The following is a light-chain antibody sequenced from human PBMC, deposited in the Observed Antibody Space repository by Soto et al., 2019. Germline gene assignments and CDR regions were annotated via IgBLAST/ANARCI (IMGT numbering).Light chain of an antibody. CDR1: HGIGTA. V-gene: IGKV3-15*01. Sequence: EIVMTQSPATLSVSPGEGATLSCRASHGIGTALAWYQQKPGQTPRLLMYGASIRATGVPARFSGSASGTEFTLTITSLQSEDFAAYYCQHYSDWPLTFGGGTKVDIK. CDR2: GAS. CDR3: QHYSDWPLT. J-gene: IGKJ4*01.